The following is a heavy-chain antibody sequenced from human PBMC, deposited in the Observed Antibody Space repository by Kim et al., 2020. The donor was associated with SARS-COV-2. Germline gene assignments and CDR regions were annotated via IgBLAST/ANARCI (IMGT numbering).Heavy chain of an antibody. D-gene: IGHD2-2*01. CDR2: IYHSGST. CDR1: GGSISSSNW. Sequence: SETLSLTCAVSGGSISSSNWWSWVRQPPGKGLEWIGEIYHSGSTNYNPSLKSRVTISVDKSKNQFSLKLSSVTAADTAVYYCARECSSTSCPFNQWGQGTLVTVSS. CDR3: ARECSSTSCPFNQ. V-gene: IGHV4-4*02. J-gene: IGHJ4*02.